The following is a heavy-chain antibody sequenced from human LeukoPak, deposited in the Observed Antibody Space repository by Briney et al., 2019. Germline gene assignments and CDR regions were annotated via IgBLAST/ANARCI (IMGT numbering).Heavy chain of an antibody. D-gene: IGHD3-22*01. CDR1: GLTFSNYA. V-gene: IGHV3-23*01. CDR2: ITGDGVYT. CDR3: AKRYATSSGHFDY. Sequence: GGSLRLSCVVSGLTFSNYAMTWVRQAPGKGLEWLSAITGDGVYTNYADSVEGRFTISRDNSKNTFYLQMSSLGAGDTAVYYCAKRYATSSGHFDYWGQGTLVTVSS. J-gene: IGHJ4*02.